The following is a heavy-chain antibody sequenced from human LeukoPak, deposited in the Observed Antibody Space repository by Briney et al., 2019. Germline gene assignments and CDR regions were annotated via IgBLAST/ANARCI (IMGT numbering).Heavy chain of an antibody. V-gene: IGHV1-8*03. D-gene: IGHD6-13*01. CDR2: MNPNTGDT. J-gene: IGHJ3*02. CDR1: GYILTNYD. Sequence: GASVKVSCMASGYILTNYDINWVRQATGQGLEWLAWMNPNTGDTGFAPRFQGRVAVTRSTSINTAYMELSSLRSDDTAVYYCARGYRVDYSRSWYMAFDIWGQGTVVTVSS. CDR3: ARGYRVDYSRSWYMAFDI.